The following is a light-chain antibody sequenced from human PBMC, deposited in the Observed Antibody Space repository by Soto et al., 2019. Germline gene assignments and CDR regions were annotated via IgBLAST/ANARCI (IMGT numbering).Light chain of an antibody. V-gene: IGLV1-44*01. J-gene: IGLJ2*01. CDR3: AAWDDSLNGGV. CDR1: SSNIGSNT. Sequence: VLNHPVSGTSTHLGSLTIFSNGSSSNIGSNTVNWYQQLPGTAPKLLIYSNNQRPSGVPDPFSGSKSGTSASLAISGLQSEDEADYYCAAWDDSLNGGVFGGGTKVTVL. CDR2: SNN.